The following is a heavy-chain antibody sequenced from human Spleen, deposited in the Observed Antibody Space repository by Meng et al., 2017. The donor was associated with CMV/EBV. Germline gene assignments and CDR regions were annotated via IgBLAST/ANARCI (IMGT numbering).Heavy chain of an antibody. V-gene: IGHV3-23*01. CDR3: ARDPDGGVMDDAFDI. Sequence: GESLKISCAASGFTFSSYAMSWVRQVPGKGPEWVSAISDSGATTYYADSVKGRFTISRDNSKNTLYLQMNSLRVEDTAVYYCARDPDGGVMDDAFDIWGQGTMVTVSS. J-gene: IGHJ3*02. CDR1: GFTFSSYA. CDR2: ISDSGATT. D-gene: IGHD3-16*01.